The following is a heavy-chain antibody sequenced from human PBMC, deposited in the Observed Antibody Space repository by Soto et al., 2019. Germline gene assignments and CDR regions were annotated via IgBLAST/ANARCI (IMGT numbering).Heavy chain of an antibody. J-gene: IGHJ5*02. D-gene: IGHD6-13*01. CDR3: AKDSSGYSSSSGWFDP. Sequence: EVQLLESGGGLVQPGGSLRLSCAASGFTFSSYAMSWVRQAPGKGLGWVSAISGSGGSTYYADSVKGRFTISRDNSKNTLYLQMNSLRAEDTAVYYCAKDSSGYSSSSGWFDPWGQGTLVTVSS. CDR2: ISGSGGST. CDR1: GFTFSSYA. V-gene: IGHV3-23*01.